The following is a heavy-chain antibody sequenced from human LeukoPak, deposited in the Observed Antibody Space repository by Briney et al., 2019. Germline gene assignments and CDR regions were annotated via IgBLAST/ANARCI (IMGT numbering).Heavy chain of an antibody. CDR1: GFTFSNAW. Sequence: GGSLRLACAASGFTFSNAWMNWVRQAPGEGLEWVGRIKSKTDGGTTDYAAPVKGRFTISRDDSKNTLYLQMNSLTTEDTAVYYCTSMYYDFWSGYHLPDYWGQGTLITVSS. CDR2: IKSKTDGGTT. J-gene: IGHJ4*02. D-gene: IGHD3-3*01. CDR3: TSMYYDFWSGYHLPDY. V-gene: IGHV3-15*01.